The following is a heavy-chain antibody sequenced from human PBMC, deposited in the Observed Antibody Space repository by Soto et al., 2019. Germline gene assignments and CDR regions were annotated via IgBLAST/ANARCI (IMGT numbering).Heavy chain of an antibody. CDR1: GFTFTYAW. CDR3: ATDGGA. D-gene: IGHD3-10*01. CDR2: IKSKTAGGTT. V-gene: IGHV3-15*07. Sequence: EVQLVESGGGLVKPGGSLTLSCAASGFTFTYAWMNWVRQAPGTGLEWVGSIKSKTAGGTTDYTAPVKGRITISRDDSKNTLFLQMNSLKAEDTAVYYGATDGGAWGQGTLVTVSS. J-gene: IGHJ5*02.